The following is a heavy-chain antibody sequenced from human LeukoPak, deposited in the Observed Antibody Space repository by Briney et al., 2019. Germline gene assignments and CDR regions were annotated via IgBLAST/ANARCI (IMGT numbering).Heavy chain of an antibody. CDR3: ARVPAVPGLVDAFDI. CDR2: IGTVGDT. Sequence: PGGSLRLSCAASGFTFSSCDMHWVRQPTGKGLEWVSAIGTVGDTYYPGSVKGRFTISRDNAKNSLYLQMNSLRAEDTAVYYCARVPAVPGLVDAFDIWGQGTMVTVSS. V-gene: IGHV3-13*01. J-gene: IGHJ3*02. D-gene: IGHD6-19*01. CDR1: GFTFSSCD.